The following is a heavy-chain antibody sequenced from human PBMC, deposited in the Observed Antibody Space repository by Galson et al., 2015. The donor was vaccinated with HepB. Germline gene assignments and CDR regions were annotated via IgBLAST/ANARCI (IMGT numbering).Heavy chain of an antibody. Sequence: SLRLSCAASGFTFSSYGMHWVRQAPGKGLEWVAVISYDGSNKYYADSVKGRFTISRDNSKNTLYLQMNSLRAEDTAVYYCAKDPSLAVAGMMGEERFDYWAQGPLVPVSS. V-gene: IGHV3-30*18. CDR2: ISYDGSNK. CDR1: GFTFSSYG. J-gene: IGHJ4*02. CDR3: AKDPSLAVAGMMGEERFDY. D-gene: IGHD6-19*01.